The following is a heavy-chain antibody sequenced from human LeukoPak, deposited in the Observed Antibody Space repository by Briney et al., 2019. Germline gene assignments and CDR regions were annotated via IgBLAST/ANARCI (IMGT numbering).Heavy chain of an antibody. CDR2: ISSSSSYT. CDR1: GFTFSDYY. V-gene: IGHV3-11*06. CDR3: AKDPGYCSGGSCYPFDY. Sequence: AGGSLRLSCAASGFTFSDYYMSWIRQAPGKGLEWVSYISSSSSYTNYADSVKGRFTISRDNAKNSLYLQMNSLRAEDTAVYYCAKDPGYCSGGSCYPFDYWGQGTLVTVSS. D-gene: IGHD2-15*01. J-gene: IGHJ4*02.